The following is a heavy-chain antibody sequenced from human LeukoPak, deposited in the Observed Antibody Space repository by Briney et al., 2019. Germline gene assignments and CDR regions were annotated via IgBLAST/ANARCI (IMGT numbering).Heavy chain of an antibody. CDR1: GFTFSRYS. D-gene: IGHD1-26*01. CDR2: MSSSSGLI. V-gene: IGHV3-21*01. CDR3: AREFDGSASGAGY. J-gene: IGHJ4*02. Sequence: PGGSLRLSCAASGFTFSRYSMNGVRQAPGKGLEGVSSMSSSSGLIYYGDSVKGRFTVSRDNAKRSLYLQMNSLRADDTAVYYCAREFDGSASGAGYWGQGTLVTVSS.